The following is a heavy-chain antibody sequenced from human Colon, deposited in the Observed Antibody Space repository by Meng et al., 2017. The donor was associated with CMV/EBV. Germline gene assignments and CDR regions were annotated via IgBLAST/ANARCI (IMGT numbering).Heavy chain of an antibody. V-gene: IGHV3-15*01. CDR3: AAITAATVTLYGMDV. D-gene: IGHD6-13*01. CDR1: GMTFSNAW. J-gene: IGHJ6*02. Sequence: GGSLSLSCTASGMTFSNAWMSWVRQAPGKGLEWIGRIKSKIDGGTTDYAAPVKGRFSLSRDDSKNTLYLQMKSLKTEDTAVYYCAAITAATVTLYGMDVWGLGTTVTVSS. CDR2: IKSKIDGGTT.